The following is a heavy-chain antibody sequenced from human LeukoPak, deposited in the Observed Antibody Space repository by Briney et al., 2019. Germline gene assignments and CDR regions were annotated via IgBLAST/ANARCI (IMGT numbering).Heavy chain of an antibody. D-gene: IGHD3-22*01. Sequence: ASVKVSCKASGYTFTGYYMHWVRQAPGQGLEWMGWISAYNGNTNYAQKLQGRVTMTTDTSTSTAYMELRSLRSDDTAVYYCARSRDDSSGTENDYWGQGTLVTVSS. J-gene: IGHJ4*02. CDR2: ISAYNGNT. CDR1: GYTFTGYY. CDR3: ARSRDDSSGTENDY. V-gene: IGHV1-18*04.